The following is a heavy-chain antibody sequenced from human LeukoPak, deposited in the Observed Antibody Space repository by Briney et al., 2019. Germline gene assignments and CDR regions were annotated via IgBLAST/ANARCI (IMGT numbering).Heavy chain of an antibody. CDR3: ARGGGGAAAHDY. CDR2: IYYSGST. Sequence: SETLSLTCTVSGGSISSYYWSWIRQPPGKGLEWIGYIYYSGSTNYNPPLKSRVTISVDTSKNQFSLKLSSVTAADTAVYYCARGGGGAAAHDYWGQGTLVTVSS. D-gene: IGHD6-13*01. V-gene: IGHV4-59*01. CDR1: GGSISSYY. J-gene: IGHJ4*02.